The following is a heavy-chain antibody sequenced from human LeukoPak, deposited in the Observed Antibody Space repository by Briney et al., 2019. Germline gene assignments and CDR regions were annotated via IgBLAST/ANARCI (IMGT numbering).Heavy chain of an antibody. CDR1: GGSISNYY. D-gene: IGHD3-22*01. Sequence: SETLSLTCTVSGGSISNYYWSWIRQPPGKGLEWIGYTYYSGSTNYNPSLKSRVTISVDTSKNQFSLRLSSVTAADTAVYYCARRYYDSSGYAFDIWGQGTMVTVSS. CDR3: ARRYYDSSGYAFDI. CDR2: TYYSGST. J-gene: IGHJ3*02. V-gene: IGHV4-59*08.